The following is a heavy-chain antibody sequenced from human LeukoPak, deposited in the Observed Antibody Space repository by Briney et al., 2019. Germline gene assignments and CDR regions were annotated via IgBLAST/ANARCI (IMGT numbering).Heavy chain of an antibody. Sequence: GGSLRLSCAASGFTFSRHGMNWVRQAPGKGLEWVSGISGSGDTTYYADSVKGRFTISRDNAKNSLYLQMNSLRAEDTAVYYCSKDSAKKYDDYWGQGTLVTVSS. CDR1: GFTFSRHG. V-gene: IGHV3-23*01. D-gene: IGHD2/OR15-2a*01. CDR3: SKDSAKKYDDY. CDR2: ISGSGDTT. J-gene: IGHJ4*02.